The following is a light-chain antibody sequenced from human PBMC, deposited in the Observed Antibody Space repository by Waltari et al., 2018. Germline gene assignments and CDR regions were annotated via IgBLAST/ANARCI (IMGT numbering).Light chain of an antibody. Sequence: EIVLTQSPATLSLSPGERATLSCRASQSVSSYLGWYQQKPGQAPRLLIYDASNRATGITARFSGSGSGTDFTLTINSLEFEDFAVYYCQQRANWPLTFGGGTKVEIK. J-gene: IGKJ4*01. CDR3: QQRANWPLT. CDR2: DAS. CDR1: QSVSSY. V-gene: IGKV3-11*01.